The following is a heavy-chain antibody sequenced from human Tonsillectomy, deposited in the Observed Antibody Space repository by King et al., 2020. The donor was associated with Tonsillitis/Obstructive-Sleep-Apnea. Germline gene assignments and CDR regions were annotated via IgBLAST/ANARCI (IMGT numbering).Heavy chain of an antibody. CDR2: ISSSGSTI. Sequence: VQLVESGGGLVQPGGSLRLSCAASGFTFSSYEMNWVRQAPGKGLEWVSYISSSGSTIYYADSVKGRFTISRDNAKNSLYLQMNSLRAEATAVYDCALIAARLRYYGMDVCGQGTTVTVSS. D-gene: IGHD6-6*01. V-gene: IGHV3-48*03. J-gene: IGHJ6*02. CDR3: ALIAARLRYYGMDV. CDR1: GFTFSSYE.